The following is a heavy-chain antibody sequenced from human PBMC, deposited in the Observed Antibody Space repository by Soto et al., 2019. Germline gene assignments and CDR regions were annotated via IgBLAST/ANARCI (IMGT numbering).Heavy chain of an antibody. J-gene: IGHJ4*02. CDR2: ISAYNGNT. D-gene: IGHD5-18*01. Sequence: ASVTVSWMASGSTFTSYGISLVRQAPGQGLEWMGWISAYNGNTNYAQKLQGRVTMTTDTSTSTAYMELRSLRSDDTAVYYCARVNTNTAMALWGQGTLVTVSS. CDR1: GSTFTSYG. CDR3: ARVNTNTAMAL. V-gene: IGHV1-18*04.